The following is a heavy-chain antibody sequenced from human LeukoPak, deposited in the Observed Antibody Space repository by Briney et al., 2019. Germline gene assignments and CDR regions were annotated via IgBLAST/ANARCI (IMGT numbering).Heavy chain of an antibody. Sequence: GGSLRLSCAASGFTFSSYAMSWVRQAPGKGLERVSAISGSGDTNYADSVKGRFTISRDNSRKMLYLQLNSLRVEDTAVYYCAKDRVAAIGGWFDPWGQGTLVTVSS. CDR2: ISGSGDT. D-gene: IGHD6-13*01. J-gene: IGHJ5*02. CDR1: GFTFSSYA. CDR3: AKDRVAAIGGWFDP. V-gene: IGHV3-23*01.